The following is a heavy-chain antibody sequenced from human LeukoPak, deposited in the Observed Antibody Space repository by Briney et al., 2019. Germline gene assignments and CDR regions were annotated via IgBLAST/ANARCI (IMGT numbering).Heavy chain of an antibody. D-gene: IGHD6-19*01. CDR3: ARGWIAVAGYFDY. Sequence: PGGSLRLSCAASGFTFSSYAMSWIRQPPGKGLEWIGEINHSGSTNYNPSLKSRVTISVDTSKNQFSLKLSSVTAADTAVYYCARGWIAVAGYFDYWGQGTLVTVSS. J-gene: IGHJ4*02. CDR2: INHSGST. CDR1: GFTFSSYA. V-gene: IGHV4-34*01.